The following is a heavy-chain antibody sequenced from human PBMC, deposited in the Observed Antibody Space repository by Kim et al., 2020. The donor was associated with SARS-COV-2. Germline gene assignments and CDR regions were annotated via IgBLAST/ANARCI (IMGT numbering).Heavy chain of an antibody. V-gene: IGHV3-53*01. CDR3: AGGSGAMVRELMF. D-gene: IGHD3-10*01. CDR2: LYSGGST. CDR1: GFTVTTNY. J-gene: IGHJ1*01. Sequence: GGSLRLSCAASGFTVTTNYMSWVRQAPGKGLEWVSVLYSGGSTYYADSVKGRFTISRDNSKNTIYLQVNNLRAEDTAIYYCAGGSGAMVRELMFWGQGTLVTVSS.